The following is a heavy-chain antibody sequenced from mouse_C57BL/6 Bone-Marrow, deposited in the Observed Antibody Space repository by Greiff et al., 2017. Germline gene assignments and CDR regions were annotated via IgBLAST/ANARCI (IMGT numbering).Heavy chain of an antibody. D-gene: IGHD1-1*01. Sequence: EVKLVESGGGLVQSGRSLRLSCATSGFTFSDFYMEWVRQAPGKGLEWIAASRNKANDYTTEYSASVKGRFIVSRDTSQSILYLQMNALRAEDTAIYYCARDPDYYGSSYWYFDGWGTGTTVTVSS. V-gene: IGHV7-1*01. J-gene: IGHJ1*03. CDR1: GFTFSDFY. CDR3: ARDPDYYGSSYWYFDG. CDR2: SRNKANDYTT.